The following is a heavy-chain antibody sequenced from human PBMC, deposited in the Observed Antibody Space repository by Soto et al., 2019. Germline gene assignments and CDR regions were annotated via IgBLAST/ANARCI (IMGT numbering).Heavy chain of an antibody. V-gene: IGHV4-39*01. CDR1: GCPISSSRYY. J-gene: IGHJ6*02. D-gene: IGHD3-22*01. Sequence: SETLSLPYSDSGCPISSSRYYRGWIRQPPGKGLEWIGSIYYSGSTYYNPSLKSRVTISVDTSKNQFSLKLSSVTAADTAVYYCARRLYYDSSGFEGGGMDVWGQGTTVS. CDR2: IYYSGST. CDR3: ARRLYYDSSGFEGGGMDV.